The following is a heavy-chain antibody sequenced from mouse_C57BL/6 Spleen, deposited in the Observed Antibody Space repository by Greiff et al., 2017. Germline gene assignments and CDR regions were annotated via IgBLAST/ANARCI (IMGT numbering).Heavy chain of an antibody. CDR3: AKEDITTPVDY. D-gene: IGHD1-1*01. V-gene: IGHV1-64*01. Sequence: QVQLKQPGAELVKPGASVKLSCKASGYTFTSYWMHWVKQRPGQGLEWIGMIHPNSGSTNYNEKFKSKATLTVDKSSSTAYMQLSSLTSEDSAVYYCAKEDITTPVDYWGQGTTLTVSS. CDR1: GYTFTSYW. CDR2: IHPNSGST. J-gene: IGHJ2*01.